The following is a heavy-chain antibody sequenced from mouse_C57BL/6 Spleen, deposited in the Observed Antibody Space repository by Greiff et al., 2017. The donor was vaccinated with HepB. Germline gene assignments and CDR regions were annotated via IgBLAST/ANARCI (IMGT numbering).Heavy chain of an antibody. V-gene: IGHV5-17*01. CDR3: AIYGSY. CDR2: ISSGSSTI. J-gene: IGHJ2*01. D-gene: IGHD1-1*01. CDR1: GFTFSDYG. Sequence: EVKLMESGGGLVKPGGSLKLSCAASGFTFSDYGMHWVRQAPEKGLEWVAYISSGSSTIYYADTVKGRFTISRDNAKNTLFLQMTSLRYEDTAMYYCAIYGSYWGQGTTLTVSS.